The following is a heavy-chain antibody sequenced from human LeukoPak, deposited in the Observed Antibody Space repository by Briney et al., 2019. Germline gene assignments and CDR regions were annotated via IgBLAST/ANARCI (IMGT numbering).Heavy chain of an antibody. V-gene: IGHV3-21*01. CDR3: ARDPGNHYYYHMDV. J-gene: IGHJ6*03. Sequence: GGSLRLSCAASGFTFSNYSMNWVRQAPGKGLESVSSISGSSSYIYYADSVEGRFTISRDNAKNSLYLQMNSLRAEDTAVYFCARDPGNHYYYHMDVWGRGTTVTVSS. D-gene: IGHD1-1*01. CDR1: GFTFSNYS. CDR2: ISGSSSYI.